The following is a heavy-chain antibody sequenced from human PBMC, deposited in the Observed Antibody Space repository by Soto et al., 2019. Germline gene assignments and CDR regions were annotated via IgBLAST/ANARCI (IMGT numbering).Heavy chain of an antibody. CDR3: AKVGYSSSWYAPDWFDP. CDR1: GFTFSSYA. V-gene: IGHV3-23*01. J-gene: IGHJ5*02. Sequence: GGSLKLSCAASGFTFSSYAMSWVRQAPGKGLEWVSAISGSGGSTYYADSVKGRFTISRDNSKNTLYLQMNSLRAEDTAVYYCAKVGYSSSWYAPDWFDPWGQGTLVTVSS. CDR2: ISGSGGST. D-gene: IGHD6-13*01.